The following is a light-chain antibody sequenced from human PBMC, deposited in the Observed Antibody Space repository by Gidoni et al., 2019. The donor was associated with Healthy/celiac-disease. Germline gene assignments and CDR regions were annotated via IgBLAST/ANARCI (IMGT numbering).Light chain of an antibody. V-gene: IGLV3-1*01. J-gene: IGLJ2*01. CDR1: KLGDKY. CDR2: QES. Sequence: SSELTQPPSVSVSPGQTASITCSGDKLGDKYACWYQQKPGQSPVLVIYQESKRPSGIPERFSGSNSGNTATLTMSGTQAMDEADYYCQAWDSSTVVFGGGTKLTVL. CDR3: QAWDSSTVV.